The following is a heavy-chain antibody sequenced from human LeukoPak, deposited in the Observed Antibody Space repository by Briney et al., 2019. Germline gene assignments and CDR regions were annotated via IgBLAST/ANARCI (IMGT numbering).Heavy chain of an antibody. D-gene: IGHD2-21*01. J-gene: IGHJ4*02. CDR1: GGSFSGYY. V-gene: IGHV4-34*01. CDR2: INHGGST. Sequence: PSETLSLTCGVYGGSFSGYYWSWIRQPPGKGLEWIGEINHGGSTYYNPSLKSRVTISVDTSKNQFSLKLNSVTAADTAVYYCARALDLSLIANWGQGTLVTVSS. CDR3: ARALDLSLIAN.